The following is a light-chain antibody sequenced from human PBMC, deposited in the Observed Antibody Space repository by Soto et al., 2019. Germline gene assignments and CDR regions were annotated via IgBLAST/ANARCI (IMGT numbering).Light chain of an antibody. Sequence: EIVMTQSPATLSVSPGERATLSCRASQSVSSTLAWYQQKPGQAPRLLINGASIRATGIPARFSGSGSGTEFTLTISSLQSEDFAVYYCQQYSNWPWTFGQGTKVDIK. CDR2: GAS. V-gene: IGKV3-15*01. J-gene: IGKJ1*01. CDR1: QSVSST. CDR3: QQYSNWPWT.